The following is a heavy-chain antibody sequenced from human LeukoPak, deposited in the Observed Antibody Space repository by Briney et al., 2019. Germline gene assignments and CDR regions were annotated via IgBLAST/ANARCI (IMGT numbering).Heavy chain of an antibody. J-gene: IGHJ4*02. CDR2: MNPNSGNT. CDR1: GYTFTSYD. CDR3: ARDLITYDSRGYSQSY. Sequence: GASVKVSCKASGYTFTSYDINWVRQAPGQGLEWMGWMNPNSGNTGYAQKFQGRVTMTRNTSISTAYMELSSLRSEDTAVYYCARDLITYDSRGYSQSYWGQGTLVTVSS. V-gene: IGHV1-8*01. D-gene: IGHD3-22*01.